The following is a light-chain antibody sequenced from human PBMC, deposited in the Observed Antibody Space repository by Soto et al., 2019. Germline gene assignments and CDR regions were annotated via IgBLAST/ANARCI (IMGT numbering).Light chain of an antibody. CDR1: SGHSSYA. J-gene: IGLJ2*01. V-gene: IGLV4-69*01. CDR2: LNSDGSH. CDR3: QTWDTGIRVV. Sequence: QSVLTQSPSASASLGASVKLTCTLNSGHSSYAIAWHQQQPEKGPRYLMKLNSDGSHSKGDGIPDRFSGSSSGAERYLTISSLQSEDEADYSCQTWDTGIRVVFGGGTKLTVL.